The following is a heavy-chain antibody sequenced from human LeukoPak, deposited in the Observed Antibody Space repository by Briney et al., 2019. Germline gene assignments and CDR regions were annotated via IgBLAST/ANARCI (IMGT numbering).Heavy chain of an antibody. CDR2: IYHSGST. D-gene: IGHD2-2*01. Sequence: PSETLSLTCTVSGYSISSGYYWGWIRQPPGKGLEWIGSIYHSGSTYYNPSLKSRVTISVDTSKNQFSLKLSSVTAADTAVYYCATYCSSTSCYAGTFDYWGQGTLVTVSS. J-gene: IGHJ4*02. V-gene: IGHV4-38-2*02. CDR1: GYSISSGYY. CDR3: ATYCSSTSCYAGTFDY.